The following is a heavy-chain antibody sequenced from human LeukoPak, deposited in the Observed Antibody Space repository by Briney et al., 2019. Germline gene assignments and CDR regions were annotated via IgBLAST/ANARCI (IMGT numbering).Heavy chain of an antibody. CDR2: INHSGST. Sequence: SETLSLTCAVYGGSLSGYYWSWIRQPPGKGLEWIGEINHSGSTNYNPSLKSRVTISVDTSKNQFSLNLSSVTAADTAMYYCTRQGSYFNYWGQGTLVTVSS. V-gene: IGHV4-34*01. J-gene: IGHJ4*02. CDR1: GGSLSGYY. CDR3: TRQGSYFNY. D-gene: IGHD3-10*01.